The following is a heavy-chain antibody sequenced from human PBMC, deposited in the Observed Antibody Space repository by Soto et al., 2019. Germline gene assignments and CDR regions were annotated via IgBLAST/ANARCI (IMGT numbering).Heavy chain of an antibody. CDR3: ARALSSNYDILTGYYNEYYYYGMDV. CDR2: IYYSGST. CDR1: GGSISSYY. V-gene: IGHV4-59*01. Sequence: SETLSLTCTVSGGSISSYYWSWIRQPPGKGLEWIGYIYYSGSTNYNPSLKSRVTISVDTSKNQFSLKLSSVTAADTAVYYCARALSSNYDILTGYYNEYYYYGMDVWGQGTTVTVSS. D-gene: IGHD3-9*01. J-gene: IGHJ6*02.